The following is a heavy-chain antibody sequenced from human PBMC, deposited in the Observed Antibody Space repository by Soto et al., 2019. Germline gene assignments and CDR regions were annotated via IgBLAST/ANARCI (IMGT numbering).Heavy chain of an antibody. D-gene: IGHD1-26*01. CDR1: GGSFSGYF. V-gene: IGHV4-59*01. Sequence: ASETLSLTCAVYGGSFSGYFWSWIRQPPGKGLEWIGYIFYSGSPNYNPSLKSRVTMSIDTSKNQFSLKLTPVTAADTAVYYCARASSGRFPRVYYYYGMDVWGQGTTVTVSS. CDR2: IFYSGSP. CDR3: ARASSGRFPRVYYYYGMDV. J-gene: IGHJ6*02.